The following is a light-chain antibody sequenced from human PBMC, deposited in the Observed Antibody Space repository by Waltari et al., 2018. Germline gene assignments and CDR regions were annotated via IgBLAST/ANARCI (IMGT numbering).Light chain of an antibody. V-gene: IGLV2-23*01. CDR1: ASNPGQYKL. J-gene: IGLJ2*01. Sequence: QSALTQPASVSGSPGQSITFSCPGTASNPGQYKLISWYQHHPGTAPKLIIYDGDKRPSGVSSRFSASKSGDTASLTISGLQSEDEADYYCCSYVGDAKVTFGGGTKVTVL. CDR3: CSYVGDAKVT. CDR2: DGD.